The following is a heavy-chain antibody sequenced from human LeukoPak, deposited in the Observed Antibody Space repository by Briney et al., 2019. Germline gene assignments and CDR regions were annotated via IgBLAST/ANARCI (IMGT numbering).Heavy chain of an antibody. CDR2: ISYDGSNK. CDR1: GFTFSSYG. J-gene: IGHJ4*02. CDR3: AKGDLEGAYCGGDCATVFDY. V-gene: IGHV3-30*18. Sequence: GGSLRLSCAASGFTFSSYGMHWVRQAPGKGLEWVAVISYDGSNKYYADSVKGRFTISRDNSKSTLYLQMNSLRAEDTAVYYCAKGDLEGAYCGGDCATVFDYWGQGTLVTVSS. D-gene: IGHD2-21*02.